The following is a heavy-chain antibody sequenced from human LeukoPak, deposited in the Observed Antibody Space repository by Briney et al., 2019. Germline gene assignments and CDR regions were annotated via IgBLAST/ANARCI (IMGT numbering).Heavy chain of an antibody. CDR2: IWYDGSNK. Sequence: GGSLRLSCAASGFTFSSYGMHWVRQAPCKGLEWVAVIWYDGSNKYYADSVKGRFTISRDNSKNTLYLQMNSLRAEDTAVYYCARDYGLGFDYWGQGTLVTVSS. CDR3: ARDYGLGFDY. CDR1: GFTFSSYG. D-gene: IGHD4-17*01. V-gene: IGHV3-33*01. J-gene: IGHJ4*02.